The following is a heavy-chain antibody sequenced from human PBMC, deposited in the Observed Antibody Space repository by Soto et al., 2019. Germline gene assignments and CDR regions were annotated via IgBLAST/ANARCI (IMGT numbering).Heavy chain of an antibody. CDR1: GGSISSGGYY. CDR2: IYYSGST. Sequence: PSETLSLTCTVSGGSISSGGYYWSWIRQHPGKGLEWIGYIYYSGSTYYNPSLKSRVTISVDTSKNQFSLKLTSVTAADSAVYYCARHLTILGVAPLDSWGQGTLVTVSS. V-gene: IGHV4-31*03. J-gene: IGHJ5*01. D-gene: IGHD3-3*01. CDR3: ARHLTILGVAPLDS.